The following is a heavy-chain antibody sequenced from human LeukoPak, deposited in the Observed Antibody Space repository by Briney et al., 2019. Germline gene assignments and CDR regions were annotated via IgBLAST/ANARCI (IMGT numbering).Heavy chain of an antibody. V-gene: IGHV3-7*01. Sequence: GGSLRLSCAASGFIFSSYWMTWVRQAPGKGLEWVANIKQDGSETHYVDSVKGRFTISRDNAKNSLNLQMNSLRAEDTAVYYCARDYRHYYDSGDYPPYFGYWGQGTLVTVSS. J-gene: IGHJ4*02. CDR3: ARDYRHYYDSGDYPPYFGY. D-gene: IGHD3-22*01. CDR1: GFIFSSYW. CDR2: IKQDGSET.